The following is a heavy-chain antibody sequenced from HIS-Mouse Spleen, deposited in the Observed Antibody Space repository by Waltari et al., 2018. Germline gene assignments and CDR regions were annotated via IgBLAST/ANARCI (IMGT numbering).Heavy chain of an antibody. CDR1: GGSISSCSYV. V-gene: IGHV4-39*07. J-gene: IGHJ2*01. CDR2: IYYSGST. CDR3: AREIPYSSSWYDWYFDL. Sequence: QLQLQESGPGLVKPSETLSLTCTVPGGSISSCSYVWRWIRQPPGKGLEWIGSIYYSGSTYSNPSLKSRVTISVDTSKNQFSLKLSSVTAADTAVYYCAREIPYSSSWYDWYFDLWGRGTLVTVSS. D-gene: IGHD6-13*01.